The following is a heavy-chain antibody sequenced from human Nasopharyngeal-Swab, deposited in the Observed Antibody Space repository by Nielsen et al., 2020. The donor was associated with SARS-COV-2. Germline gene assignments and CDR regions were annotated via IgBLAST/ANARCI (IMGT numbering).Heavy chain of an antibody. J-gene: IGHJ6*03. CDR2: TRNKAHSYTT. D-gene: IGHD1-26*01. CDR1: GFTFSHHY. V-gene: IGHV3-72*01. Sequence: GGSLRLSCAASGFTFSHHYMDWVRQAPGKGLEWVGRTRNKAHSYTTEYAASVKGRFTISRDDSMNSLYLQMTSLKTEDTAVYYCARDVYIVGSTRGSYYTYYYMDVWGKGTTVTVSS. CDR3: ARDVYIVGSTRGSYYTYYYMDV.